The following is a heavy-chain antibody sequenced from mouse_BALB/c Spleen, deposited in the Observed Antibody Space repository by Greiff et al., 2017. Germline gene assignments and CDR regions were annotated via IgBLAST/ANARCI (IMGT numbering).Heavy chain of an antibody. V-gene: IGHV5-6-3*01. CDR2: INSNGGST. J-gene: IGHJ2*01. D-gene: IGHD1-1*01. Sequence: EVMLVESGGGLVQPGGSLKLSCAASGFTFSSYGMSWVRQTPDKRLELVATINSNGGSTYYPDSVKGRFTISRDNAKNTLYLQMSSLKSEDTAMYYCAREDYYDFDYWGQGTTLTVSS. CDR3: AREDYYDFDY. CDR1: GFTFSSYG.